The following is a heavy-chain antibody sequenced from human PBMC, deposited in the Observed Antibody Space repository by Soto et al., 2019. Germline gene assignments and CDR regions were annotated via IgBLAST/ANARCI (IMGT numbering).Heavy chain of an antibody. CDR1: GGSINSGGYY. V-gene: IGHV4-31*03. CDR3: ARGYRQSGYSSSWVFDY. CDR2: MYYSGST. Sequence: QVQLRESGPGLVKPSQTLSLTCTVSGGSINSGGYYWNWIRQHPGKGLEWIGYMYYSGSTYYNTYLRSRVIISADTSENHCSLKLSSVTAADTAVYFCARGYRQSGYSSSWVFDYWGQGTLVNVSS. D-gene: IGHD6-13*01. J-gene: IGHJ4*02.